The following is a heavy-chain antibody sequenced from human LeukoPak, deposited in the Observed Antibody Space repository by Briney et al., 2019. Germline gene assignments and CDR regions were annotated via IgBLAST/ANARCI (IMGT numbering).Heavy chain of an antibody. CDR3: ARESYSSGWYPQGKYYYYYGMDV. J-gene: IGHJ6*02. V-gene: IGHV1-18*01. CDR2: ISAYNGNT. CDR1: GYTFTSYG. D-gene: IGHD6-19*01. Sequence: ASVKVSCKASGYTFTSYGISWVRQAPGQGLEWMGWISAYNGNTNYAQKLQGRVTMTTDTSTSTAYMELRSLRSDDTAVYYCARESYSSGWYPQGKYYYYYGMDVWGQETTVTVSS.